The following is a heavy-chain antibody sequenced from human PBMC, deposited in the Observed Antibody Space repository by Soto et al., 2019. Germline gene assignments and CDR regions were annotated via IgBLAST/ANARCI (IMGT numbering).Heavy chain of an antibody. Sequence: GGSLRLSCAASGFTFSSYSMNWVRQAPGKGLEWVSSISSSSSYIYYADSVKGRFTISRDNAKNSLYLQMNSLRAEDTAVYYCARDQLSSSSWPIPDAFDIRGQGTMVTVSS. J-gene: IGHJ3*02. CDR2: ISSSSSYI. V-gene: IGHV3-21*01. CDR1: GFTFSSYS. D-gene: IGHD6-13*01. CDR3: ARDQLSSSSWPIPDAFDI.